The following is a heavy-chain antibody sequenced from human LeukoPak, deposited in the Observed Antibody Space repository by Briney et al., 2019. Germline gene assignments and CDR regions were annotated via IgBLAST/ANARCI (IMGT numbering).Heavy chain of an antibody. CDR3: ATRLPSYSSSWYGINDAFDI. J-gene: IGHJ3*02. V-gene: IGHV4-34*01. Sequence: SETLSLTCAVYGGSFSGYYWSWIRQPPGKGLEWIGEINHSGSTNYNPPLKSRVTITVDTSTNQFSLKLSSVTAADTAVYYCATRLPSYSSSWYGINDAFDIWGQGTMVTVSS. D-gene: IGHD6-13*01. CDR1: GGSFSGYY. CDR2: INHSGST.